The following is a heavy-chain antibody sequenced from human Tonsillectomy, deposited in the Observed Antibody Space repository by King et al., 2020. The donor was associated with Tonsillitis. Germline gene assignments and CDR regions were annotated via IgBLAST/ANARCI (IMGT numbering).Heavy chain of an antibody. CDR1: GFTFGDYA. D-gene: IGHD6-13*01. J-gene: IGHJ5*01. V-gene: IGHV3-20*04. CDR2: INWNGGSI. CDR3: ARGGAEAGGILNWFDS. Sequence: EQLVQSGGGVVRPGGSLRLSCAASGFTFGDYAMNWVRQVPGKGLEWVSGINWNGGSIGYADSVRGRFTISRDTSLYLQMNSLRVEDTALYYCARGGAEAGGILNWFDSGGQGSLVTVSS.